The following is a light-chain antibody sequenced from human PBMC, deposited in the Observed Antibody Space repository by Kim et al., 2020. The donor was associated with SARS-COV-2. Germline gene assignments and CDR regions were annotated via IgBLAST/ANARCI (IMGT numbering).Light chain of an antibody. J-gene: IGLJ2*01. CDR1: SGHSSYG. CDR3: QTWGAGIRV. CDR2: LNTDGSH. Sequence: ASVKLTCTLSSGHSSYGSAWHQQQPEKGPRYLMKLNTDGSHSKGDGIPDRFSGSLSGAERYLTISSLQSEDEADYYCQTWGAGIRVFGGGTQLTVL. V-gene: IGLV4-69*02.